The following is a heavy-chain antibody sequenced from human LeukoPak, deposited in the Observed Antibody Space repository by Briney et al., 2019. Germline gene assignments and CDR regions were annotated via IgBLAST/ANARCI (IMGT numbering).Heavy chain of an antibody. J-gene: IGHJ4*02. V-gene: IGHV3-23*01. D-gene: IGHD3-16*01. CDR2: ISGSGGST. CDR3: TRGFDVSDY. Sequence: GGSLRLSCAASGFTFSNYAMSWVRQAPGEGLEWVSTISGSGGSTYYADSVKGRFTISRDNSKNTLYLQMNSLRVEDSAMYYCTRGFDVSDYWGQGTVVTVSS. CDR1: GFTFSNYA.